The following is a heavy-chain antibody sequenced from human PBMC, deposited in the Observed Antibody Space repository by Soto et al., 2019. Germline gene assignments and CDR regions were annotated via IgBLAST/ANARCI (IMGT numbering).Heavy chain of an antibody. Sequence: QVQLVQSGAEVKKPGSSVKVSCKVSGDTFSSYTINWVRHAPGQGLEWMGGFIPMFGTATYAQRFQDRVTMTADDFTRTAYMELNSLRSDDTAVYFCARDPGFGFGYSYAFAMDVWGQGTTVTVSS. CDR1: GDTFSSYT. J-gene: IGHJ6*02. V-gene: IGHV1-69*01. D-gene: IGHD5-18*01. CDR2: FIPMFGTA. CDR3: ARDPGFGFGYSYAFAMDV.